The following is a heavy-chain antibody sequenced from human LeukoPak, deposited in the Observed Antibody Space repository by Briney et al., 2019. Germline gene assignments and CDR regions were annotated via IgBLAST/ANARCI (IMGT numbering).Heavy chain of an antibody. CDR1: GFIFGNYW. J-gene: IGHJ4*02. V-gene: IGHV3-74*01. CDR2: IHLDGSVT. CDR3: VRGGSPSEY. Sequence: GGSLRLSCAASGFIFGNYWMHWVRQVPGRGLVWVSRIHLDGSVTNYADSVKGRFTISRDNAKNTLYLQMDSLRADDTAVYYCVRGGSPSEYWGQGTLVTVSS. D-gene: IGHD5-12*01.